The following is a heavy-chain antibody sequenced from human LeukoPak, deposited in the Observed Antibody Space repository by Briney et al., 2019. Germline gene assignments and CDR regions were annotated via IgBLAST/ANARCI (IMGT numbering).Heavy chain of an antibody. D-gene: IGHD5-18*01. CDR1: GFTFSSYA. Sequence: PGGSLRLSCAASGFTFSSYAMHWVRQAPGKGLEWVAVISYDGSNKYYADSVKGRLTISRDNSKNTLYLQMNSLRAEDTAVYYCAREFGYSYGYFDYWGQGTLVTVSS. V-gene: IGHV3-30-3*01. J-gene: IGHJ4*02. CDR3: AREFGYSYGYFDY. CDR2: ISYDGSNK.